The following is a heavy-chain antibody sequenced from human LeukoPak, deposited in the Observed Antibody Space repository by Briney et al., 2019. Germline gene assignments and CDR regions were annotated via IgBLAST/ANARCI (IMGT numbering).Heavy chain of an antibody. V-gene: IGHV3-9*01. J-gene: IGHJ4*02. D-gene: IGHD3-10*01. CDR1: GFTFDDYA. Sequence: PGGSLRLSCAASGFTFDDYAMHWVRQAPGKGLEWVSGISWNSGSIGYADSVKGRFTISRDNAKNSLYLQMNSLRAEDTALYYCAKDISRYYYGSALDYWGQGTLVTVSS. CDR2: ISWNSGSI. CDR3: AKDISRYYYGSALDY.